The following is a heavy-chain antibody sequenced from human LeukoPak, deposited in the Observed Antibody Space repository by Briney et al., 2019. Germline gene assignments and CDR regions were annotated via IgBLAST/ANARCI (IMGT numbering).Heavy chain of an antibody. Sequence: KSSETLSLTCTVSAGSLSSYYWSWIRQPPGQGLKWIGYISYRGITNYYPSLKGRVSISIDMSKNQFSLKLSPVTAAYTAVYYCARGGYGDYGDEVDYWGQGTLVTVSS. CDR1: AGSLSSYY. CDR2: ISYRGIT. J-gene: IGHJ4*02. CDR3: ARGGYGDYGDEVDY. V-gene: IGHV4-59*01. D-gene: IGHD4-17*01.